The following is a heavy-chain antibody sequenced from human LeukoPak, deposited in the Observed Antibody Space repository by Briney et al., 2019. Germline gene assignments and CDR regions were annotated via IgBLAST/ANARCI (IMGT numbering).Heavy chain of an antibody. CDR2: ISSSSSYI. Sequence: GRSRRLSCAASGFTFSSYSMNWVRQAPGKGLEWVSSISSSSSYIYYADSVKGRFTISRDNAKNSLYLQMSSLRAEDTAVYYCARDRDDVVVPATLDYWGQGTLVTVSS. CDR1: GFTFSSYS. CDR3: ARDRDDVVVPATLDY. V-gene: IGHV3-21*01. D-gene: IGHD2-2*01. J-gene: IGHJ4*02.